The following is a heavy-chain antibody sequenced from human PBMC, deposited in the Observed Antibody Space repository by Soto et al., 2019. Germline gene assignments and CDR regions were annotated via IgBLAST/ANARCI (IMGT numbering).Heavy chain of an antibody. D-gene: IGHD2-2*01. CDR3: AKSLSAIPGDA. CDR1: GFTLSSDW. Sequence: VGSLRLSCAVSGFTLSSDWMSWVRQGPGKGPEWVANIKQDGSEKYYVDSVKGRFTISRDNAKNSLYLQMTSLRAEDTAVYHCAKSLSAIPGDAWGQGTLVTVSS. J-gene: IGHJ5*02. V-gene: IGHV3-7*05. CDR2: IKQDGSEK.